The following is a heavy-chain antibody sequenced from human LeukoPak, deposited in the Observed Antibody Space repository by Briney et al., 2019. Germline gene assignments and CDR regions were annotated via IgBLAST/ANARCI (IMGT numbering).Heavy chain of an antibody. D-gene: IGHD1-26*01. J-gene: IGHJ4*02. CDR3: ARDCLFRSSQDY. CDR1: GGSISSYY. Sequence: SETLSLTCAVSGGSISSYYWSWIRQPAGKGLEWIGRIYTSGSTNYNPSLKSRVTMSVDTSKNQFSLKLSSVTAADTAVYYCARDCLFRSSQDYWGQGTLVTVSS. V-gene: IGHV4-4*07. CDR2: IYTSGST.